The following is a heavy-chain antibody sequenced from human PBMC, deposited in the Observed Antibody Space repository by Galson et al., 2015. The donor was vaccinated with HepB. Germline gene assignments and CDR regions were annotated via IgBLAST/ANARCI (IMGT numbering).Heavy chain of an antibody. J-gene: IGHJ6*02. CDR2: IDWADDK. D-gene: IGHD6-13*01. CDR1: GFSLSTSGMC. Sequence: PALVKPTQTLTLTCTFSGFSLSTSGMCVTWIRQSPGKALEWLALIDWADDKYYTTSLETRLTISKDTSKNLVVLTMTNMDPVDTATYYCARIYSSTWPAKSGMDVWGQGTTVTVSS. V-gene: IGHV2-70*13. CDR3: ARIYSSTWPAKSGMDV.